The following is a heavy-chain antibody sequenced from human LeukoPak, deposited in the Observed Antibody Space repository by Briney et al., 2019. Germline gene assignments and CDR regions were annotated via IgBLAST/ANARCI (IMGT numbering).Heavy chain of an antibody. CDR2: ISYDGSNK. V-gene: IGHV3-30*03. CDR3: ARDRTLVY. Sequence: AGGSLRLSCAASGFTFSSYSMNWVRQAPGKGLEWVAVISYDGSNKYYADSVKGRFTISRDNSKNTLYLQMNSLRAEDTAVYYCARDRTLVYWGQGTLVTVSS. J-gene: IGHJ4*02. CDR1: GFTFSSYS. D-gene: IGHD2-8*01.